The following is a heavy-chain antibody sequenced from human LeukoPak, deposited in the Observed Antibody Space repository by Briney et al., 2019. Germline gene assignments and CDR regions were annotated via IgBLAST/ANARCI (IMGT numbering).Heavy chain of an antibody. CDR2: IYYSGST. CDR1: GGSISSYY. CDR3: ARSEGSSSWYIWFDP. V-gene: IGHV4-59*01. Sequence: SETLSLTCTVSGGSISSYYWSWIRQPPGKGLEWIGYIYYSGSTNYNPSLKSRVTISVDTSKNQFSLKLSSVTAADTAVYYCARSEGSSSWYIWFDPWGQGTLVTVSS. D-gene: IGHD6-13*01. J-gene: IGHJ5*02.